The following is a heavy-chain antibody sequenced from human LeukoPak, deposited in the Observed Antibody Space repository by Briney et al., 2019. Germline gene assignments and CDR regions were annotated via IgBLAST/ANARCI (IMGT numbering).Heavy chain of an antibody. CDR2: ISTYNDNT. CDR3: ARSNSGSYYHFDY. J-gene: IGHJ4*02. V-gene: IGHV1-18*01. Sequence: ASVKVSYKTSNYTFTNYGITWVRQAPGQGPEWLGWISTYNDNTYYAQKFQGRVTMTTDTSTSTAYMELMSLTSDDTAVYYCARSNSGSYYHFDYWGQGTLVTVSS. D-gene: IGHD1-26*01. CDR1: NYTFTNYG.